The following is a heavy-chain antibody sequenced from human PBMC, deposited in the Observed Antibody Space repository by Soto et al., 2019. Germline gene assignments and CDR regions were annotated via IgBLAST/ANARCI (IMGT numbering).Heavy chain of an antibody. CDR3: ARPYYYDSSGYYYDY. V-gene: IGHV3-21*01. CDR1: GFTFSSYS. J-gene: IGHJ4*02. D-gene: IGHD3-22*01. Sequence: PGGSLRLSCAASGFTFSSYSMNWVRQAPGKGLEWVSSISSSSSYIYYADSVKDRFTISRDNAKNSLYLQMNSLRAEDTAVYYCARPYYYDSSGYYYDYWGQGTLVTVSS. CDR2: ISSSSSYI.